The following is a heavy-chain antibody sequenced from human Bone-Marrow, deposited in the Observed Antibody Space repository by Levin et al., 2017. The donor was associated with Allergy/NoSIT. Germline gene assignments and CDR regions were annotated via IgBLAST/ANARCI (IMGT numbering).Heavy chain of an antibody. J-gene: IGHJ4*02. CDR3: ARLPYYYYDTSGYD. Sequence: PGGSLRLSCAVSGGSISSSSYYWGWIRQPPGKGLEWIGSIYYSGSAYYNPSLKSRLNISVDTSKNQFSLKLSTVTAADTAVYYCARLPYYYYDTSGYDWGQGTLVTVSS. D-gene: IGHD3-22*01. CDR2: IYYSGSA. CDR1: GGSISSSSYY. V-gene: IGHV4-39*01.